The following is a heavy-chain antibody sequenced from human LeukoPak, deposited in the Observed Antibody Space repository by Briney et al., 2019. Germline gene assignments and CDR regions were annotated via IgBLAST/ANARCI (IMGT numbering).Heavy chain of an antibody. Sequence: PSETLSLTCAVYGGSFSGYYWSWIRQPPGKGLEWIGEINHSGSTNYNPSLKSRVTISVDTSKNQFSLKLSSVTAADTAVYYCARGTVKNYYYYYGMDVWGQGTTVTVSS. J-gene: IGHJ6*02. CDR3: ARGTVKNYYYYYGMDV. V-gene: IGHV4-34*01. CDR1: GGSFSGYY. D-gene: IGHD4-17*01. CDR2: INHSGST.